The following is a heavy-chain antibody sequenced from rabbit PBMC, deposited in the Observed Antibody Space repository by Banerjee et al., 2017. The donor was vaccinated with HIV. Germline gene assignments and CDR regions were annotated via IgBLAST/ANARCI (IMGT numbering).Heavy chain of an antibody. V-gene: IGHV1S45*01. D-gene: IGHD2-1*01. CDR1: GFSFSSSYW. Sequence: QEQLEESGGDLVKPEGSLTLTCTASGFSFSSSYWICWVRQAPGKGLEWIACIYGGSSDNTAYASWAKGRFTISKTSSTTVTLQMTSLTAADTATYFCAGGADDYRDGFNLWGQGTLVTVS. CDR2: IYGGSSDNT. J-gene: IGHJ4*01. CDR3: AGGADDYRDGFNL.